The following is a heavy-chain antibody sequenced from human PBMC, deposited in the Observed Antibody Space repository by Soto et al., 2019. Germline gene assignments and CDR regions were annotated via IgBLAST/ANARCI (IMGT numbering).Heavy chain of an antibody. CDR1: GYSFTSYW. J-gene: IGHJ4*02. D-gene: IGHD3-22*01. V-gene: IGHV5-51*01. CDR2: IYPGDSDT. CDR3: ARQLSGYYDSSGYYYFDY. Sequence: GESLKISCKGSGYSFTSYWIGWARQMPGKGLEWMGIIYPGDSDTRYSPSFQGQVTISADKSISTAYLQWSSLKASDTAMYYCARQLSGYYDSSGYYYFDYWGQGTLVTVSS.